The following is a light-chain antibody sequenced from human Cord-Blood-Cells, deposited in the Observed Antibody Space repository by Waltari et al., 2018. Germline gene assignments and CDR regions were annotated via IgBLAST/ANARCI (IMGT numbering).Light chain of an antibody. J-gene: IGLJ3*02. CDR2: DVS. Sequence: QSALTQPASVSRSPGQSITISCTGTGSDVGGYNYVSWYQQHPGKVPKLMIYDVSKRPSGVSNRFSGSKSGNTSSLAISGLQAEDEADYYCSSYTSSSTWVFGGGTKLTVL. CDR1: GSDVGGYNY. V-gene: IGLV2-14*01. CDR3: SSYTSSSTWV.